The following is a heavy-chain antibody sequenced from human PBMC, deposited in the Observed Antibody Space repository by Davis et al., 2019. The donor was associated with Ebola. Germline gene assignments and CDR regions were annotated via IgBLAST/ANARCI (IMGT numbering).Heavy chain of an antibody. CDR2: INAGNGNT. Sequence: ASVKVSCKASGYTFTSYAMHWVRQAPGQRLEWMGWINAGNGNTKYSQKFQGRVTITRDTSASTAYMELSSLRSDDTAVYYCARFSQQLGFDYWGQGTLVTVSS. D-gene: IGHD6-13*01. CDR1: GYTFTSYA. J-gene: IGHJ4*02. CDR3: ARFSQQLGFDY. V-gene: IGHV1-3*01.